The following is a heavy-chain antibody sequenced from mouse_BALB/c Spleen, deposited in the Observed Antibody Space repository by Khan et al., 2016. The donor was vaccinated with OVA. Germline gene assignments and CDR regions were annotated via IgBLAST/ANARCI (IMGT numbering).Heavy chain of an antibody. Sequence: VQLVESGPGLVKPSQSLFLACSITGFPFTSGYYWIWIRQSPGKPLEWMGYITHSGETFYNPSLQSPISITRETSKNQFFLQLNSVTTEDTAMYYFAGDRSGYWYFDVWGAGTTVTVSS. J-gene: IGHJ1*01. CDR3: AGDRSGYWYFDV. CDR2: ITHSGET. CDR1: GFPFTSGYY. V-gene: IGHV12-3*02.